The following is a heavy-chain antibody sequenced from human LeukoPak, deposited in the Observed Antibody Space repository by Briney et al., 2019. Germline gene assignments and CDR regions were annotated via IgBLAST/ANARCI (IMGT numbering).Heavy chain of an antibody. CDR3: AKTTAGNSSGRYPGWPVDY. Sequence: GGSLRLSCAASGFTFNSYAMTWVRQAPWKGLEWVSHVSGSGGITYYADSVKGRFTISRDNSENTLYLQTNSLRAEDTAVYYCAKTTAGNSSGRYPGWPVDYWGQGTLVTVSS. D-gene: IGHD6-19*01. CDR1: GFTFNSYA. CDR2: VSGSGGIT. J-gene: IGHJ4*02. V-gene: IGHV3-23*01.